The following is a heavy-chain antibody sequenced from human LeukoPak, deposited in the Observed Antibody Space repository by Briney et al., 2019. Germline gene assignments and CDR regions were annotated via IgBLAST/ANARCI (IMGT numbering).Heavy chain of an antibody. CDR3: AKDGAYGDSFVGYYGMDV. D-gene: IGHD4-17*01. CDR2: IYYSGST. J-gene: IGHJ6*02. V-gene: IGHV4-39*07. Sequence: SETLSLTCSVSGGSISSNGYYWGWIRQPPGKGLEWIGSIYYSGSTFDNPSLKSRVTISMDKSRNQFSLKLSSVTAADTAVYYCAKDGAYGDSFVGYYGMDVWAKGPRSPSP. CDR1: GGSISSNGYY.